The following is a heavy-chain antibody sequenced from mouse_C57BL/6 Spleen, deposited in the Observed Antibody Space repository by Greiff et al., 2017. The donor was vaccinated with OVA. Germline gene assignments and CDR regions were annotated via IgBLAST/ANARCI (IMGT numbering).Heavy chain of an antibody. Sequence: QVQLKQSGAELVKPGASVKISCKASGYAFSSYWMNWVKQRPGKGLEWIGQIYPGDGDTNYNGKFKGKATLTADKSSSTVYMQLSSLTSEDSAVYFCARLYGNYLAWFAYWGQGTLVTVSA. J-gene: IGHJ3*01. D-gene: IGHD2-1*01. CDR2: IYPGDGDT. V-gene: IGHV1-80*01. CDR3: ARLYGNYLAWFAY. CDR1: GYAFSSYW.